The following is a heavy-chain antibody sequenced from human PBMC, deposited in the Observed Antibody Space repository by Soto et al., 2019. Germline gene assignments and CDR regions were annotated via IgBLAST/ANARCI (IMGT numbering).Heavy chain of an antibody. CDR3: AHRRPVYSSSSAFDI. CDR2: IYWDDDK. CDR1: GFSLSTSGVG. Sequence: SGPTLVKPTQTLTLTCTFSGFSLSTSGVGVGWIRQPPGKALEWLALIYWDDDKRYSPSLKSRLTITKDTSKNQVVLTMANMDPVDTATYYCAHRRPVYSSSSAFDIWGQGTMVTVSS. D-gene: IGHD6-13*01. J-gene: IGHJ3*02. V-gene: IGHV2-5*02.